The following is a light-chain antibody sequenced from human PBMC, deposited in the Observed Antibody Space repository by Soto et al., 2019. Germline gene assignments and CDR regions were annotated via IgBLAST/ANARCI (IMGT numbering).Light chain of an antibody. CDR2: DVS. Sequence: QSALTQPASVSGSPGQSITISCTGTSSDVGGSNYVSWYQQHPGKAPKLMIYDVSNRPSGVSNRFSGSKSGNTASLTISGLQAEDEADYYCSSYTRSSTLVFGGGTKLTVL. J-gene: IGLJ2*01. V-gene: IGLV2-14*01. CDR3: SSYTRSSTLV. CDR1: SSDVGGSNY.